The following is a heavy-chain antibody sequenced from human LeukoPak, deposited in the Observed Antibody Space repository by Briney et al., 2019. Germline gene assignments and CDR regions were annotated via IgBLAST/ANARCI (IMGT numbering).Heavy chain of an antibody. CDR3: ARDVWSSGWYFAFDI. Sequence: APVKVSSKASGYTFTSYGISWVRQAPGQGLEWMGWISAYNGNTNYAQKLQGRVTMTTDTSTSTAYMELRSLRSDDTAVYYCARDVWSSGWYFAFDIGGQGTMVTVSS. D-gene: IGHD6-19*01. J-gene: IGHJ3*02. CDR2: ISAYNGNT. CDR1: GYTFTSYG. V-gene: IGHV1-18*04.